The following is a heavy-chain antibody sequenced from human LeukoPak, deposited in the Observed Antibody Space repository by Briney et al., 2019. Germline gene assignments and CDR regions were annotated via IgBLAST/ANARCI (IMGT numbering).Heavy chain of an antibody. V-gene: IGHV2-5*01. J-gene: IGHJ4*02. D-gene: IGHD1-14*01. CDR2: IYWNDDK. Sequence: GPTLVKPTQTLTLTCTFSRFSLSTSGVGVGWIRQPPGKALEWLALIYWNDDKRYSPSLKSRLTITKDTSKNQVVLTMTNMDPVDTARYYCAHTQRARTSDYWGQGTLVTVCS. CDR3: AHTQRARTSDY. CDR1: RFSLSTSGVG.